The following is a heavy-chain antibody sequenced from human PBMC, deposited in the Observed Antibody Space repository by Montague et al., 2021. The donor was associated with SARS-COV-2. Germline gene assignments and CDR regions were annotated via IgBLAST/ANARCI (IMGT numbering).Heavy chain of an antibody. V-gene: IGHV4-31*03. CDR2: IYYSGST. CDR1: GGSISSGGYY. CDR3: ASYVVSSGWLNPRGSGTFDY. J-gene: IGHJ4*01. D-gene: IGHD6-19*01. Sequence: LSLTCTVSGGSISSGGYYWSWIRQHPGKGLEWIGYIYYSGSTYYNPSLKSRVTISVDTSKNQFSLKLSSVTAADTAVYDCASYVVSSGWLNPRGSGTFDYWGRGTPVTVSS.